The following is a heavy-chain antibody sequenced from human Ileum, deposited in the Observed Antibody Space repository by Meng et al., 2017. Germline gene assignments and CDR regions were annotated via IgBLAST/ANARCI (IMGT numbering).Heavy chain of an antibody. V-gene: IGHV3-53*01. Sequence: GGSLRLSCAASGFTVSSNYMSWVRQAPGKGLEWVSVIYSGGSTYYADSVKGRFNISRDNSKNTLYLQMNSLRAEDTAVYYCARDSGGRGISGSYYYGYWGQGTLVTVSS. CDR1: GFTVSSNY. D-gene: IGHD1-26*01. CDR2: IYSGGST. J-gene: IGHJ4*02. CDR3: ARDSGGRGISGSYYYGY.